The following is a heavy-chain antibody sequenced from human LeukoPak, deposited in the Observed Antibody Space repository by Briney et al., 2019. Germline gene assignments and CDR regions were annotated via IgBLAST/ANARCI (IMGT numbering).Heavy chain of an antibody. CDR1: GDTMTGYY. Sequence: PSETLSLTCNVPGDTMTGYYWSWIRQSPGKGLEWIGNTYYGGTTNYNPSLKSRLSISLDISNNQFSLGLSSVTAADTAVYYCATGLVPPPKYWGRGTLVIVSS. CDR3: ATGLVPPPKY. CDR2: TYYGGTT. J-gene: IGHJ4*02. V-gene: IGHV4-59*01.